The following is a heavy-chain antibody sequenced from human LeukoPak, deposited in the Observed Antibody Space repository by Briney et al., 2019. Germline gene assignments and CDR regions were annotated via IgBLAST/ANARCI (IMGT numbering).Heavy chain of an antibody. Sequence: ASVKVSCKASGYTFTNYAMNWVRQAPGQGLEWMGWINTNTGNPTYAQGFTGRFVFSLDTSVSTAYLQISSLKAEDTAVYFCARSYSSGWFDPWGQGTLVTVSS. J-gene: IGHJ5*02. D-gene: IGHD2-21*01. V-gene: IGHV7-4-1*02. CDR1: GYTFTNYA. CDR2: INTNTGNP. CDR3: ARSYSSGWFDP.